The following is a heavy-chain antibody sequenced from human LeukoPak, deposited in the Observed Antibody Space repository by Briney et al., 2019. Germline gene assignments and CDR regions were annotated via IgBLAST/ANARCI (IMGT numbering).Heavy chain of an antibody. CDR3: ATSYSSSWTGNAFDI. J-gene: IGHJ3*02. D-gene: IGHD6-13*01. V-gene: IGHV4-4*07. Sequence: SETLSLTCTVSGGSISCYYWSWIRQPAGKGLEWIGRIYTSGSTNYNPSLKSRVTMSVDTSKSQFSLKLSSVTAADTAVYYCATSYSSSWTGNAFDIWGQGTMVTVSS. CDR2: IYTSGST. CDR1: GGSISCYY.